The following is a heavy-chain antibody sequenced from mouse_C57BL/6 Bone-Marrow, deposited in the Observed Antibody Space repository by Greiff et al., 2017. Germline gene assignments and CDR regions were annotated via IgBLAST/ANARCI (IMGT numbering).Heavy chain of an antibody. Sequence: QVHVKQSGAELVRPGASVTLSCKASGYTFTDYEMHWVKQTPVHGLEWIGAIDPETGGTAYNQKFKGKAILTADKSSSTAYMELRSLTSEDSAVYYCTRDGDYYAMDYWGQGTSVTVSS. CDR1: GYTFTDYE. CDR3: TRDGDYYAMDY. CDR2: IDPETGGT. V-gene: IGHV1-15*01. D-gene: IGHD2-3*01. J-gene: IGHJ4*01.